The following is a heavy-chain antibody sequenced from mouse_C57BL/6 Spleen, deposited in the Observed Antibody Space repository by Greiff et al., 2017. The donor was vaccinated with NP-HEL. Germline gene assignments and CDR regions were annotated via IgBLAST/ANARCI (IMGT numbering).Heavy chain of an antibody. CDR3: AMGDDGPYWYFDV. V-gene: IGHV1-74*01. CDR1: GYTFTSYW. D-gene: IGHD1-1*01. Sequence: QVQLQQSGAELVKPGASVKVSCKASGYTFTSYWMHWVKQRPGQGLEWIGRIHPSDSDTNYNQKFKGKATLTVDKSSSTAYMQLSSLTSEDSAVYYCAMGDDGPYWYFDVWGTGTTVTVSS. CDR2: IHPSDSDT. J-gene: IGHJ1*03.